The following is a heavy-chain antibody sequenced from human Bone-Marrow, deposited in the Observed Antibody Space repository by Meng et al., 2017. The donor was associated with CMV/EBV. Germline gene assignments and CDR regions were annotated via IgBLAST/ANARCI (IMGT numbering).Heavy chain of an antibody. V-gene: IGHV1-2*02. J-gene: IGHJ4*02. CDR1: GGTFSSYA. Sequence: GGSLRLSCKASGGTFSSYAISWVRQAPGQGLEWMGWINPNSGGTNYAQKFQGRVTMTRDTSISTAYMELSRLRSDDTAVYYCARSATSIVAPTPFFDYWGQGTLVTVSS. D-gene: IGHD5-12*01. CDR2: INPNSGGT. CDR3: ARSATSIVAPTPFFDY.